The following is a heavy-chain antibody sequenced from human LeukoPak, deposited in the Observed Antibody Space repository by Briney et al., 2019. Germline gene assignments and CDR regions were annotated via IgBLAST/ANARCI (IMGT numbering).Heavy chain of an antibody. CDR1: GFTFSSYW. V-gene: IGHV3-7*01. Sequence: PGGSLRLSCAASGFTFSSYWMSWVRQAPGKGLEWVANIKQDGSEKYYVDSVKGRFTISRDNAKNSLYLQMNSLRAEDTAVYYCARDMGFGELPYYFDYWGQGTLVTVSS. CDR3: ARDMGFGELPYYFDY. CDR2: IKQDGSEK. D-gene: IGHD3-10*01. J-gene: IGHJ4*02.